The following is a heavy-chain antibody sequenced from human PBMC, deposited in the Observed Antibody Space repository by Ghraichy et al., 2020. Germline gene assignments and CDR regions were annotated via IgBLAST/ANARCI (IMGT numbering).Heavy chain of an antibody. J-gene: IGHJ3*02. D-gene: IGHD3-22*01. CDR3: ARDRPADTMILGGDAFDI. V-gene: IGHV1-18*01. CDR1: GYTFTSYG. CDR2: ISAYNGNT. Sequence: ASVKVSCKASGYTFTSYGISWVRQAPGQGLEWMGWISAYNGNTNYAQKLQGRVTMTTDTSTSTAYMELRSLRSDDTAVYYCARDRPADTMILGGDAFDIWGQGTMVTVSS.